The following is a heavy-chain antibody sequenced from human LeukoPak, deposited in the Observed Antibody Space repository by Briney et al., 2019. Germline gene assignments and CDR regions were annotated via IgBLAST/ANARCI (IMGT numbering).Heavy chain of an antibody. Sequence: GRSLRLSCAASGFTFSSYAMHWVRQAPGKGLEWVAVISYDGSNKYYADSVKGRFTISRDNSKNTLYLQMNSLRAEDTAVYYCAKDRLYYYGSGPYYYYYGMDVWGQGTTVTVSS. CDR2: ISYDGSNK. D-gene: IGHD3-10*01. V-gene: IGHV3-30*18. CDR3: AKDRLYYYGSGPYYYYYGMDV. CDR1: GFTFSSYA. J-gene: IGHJ6*02.